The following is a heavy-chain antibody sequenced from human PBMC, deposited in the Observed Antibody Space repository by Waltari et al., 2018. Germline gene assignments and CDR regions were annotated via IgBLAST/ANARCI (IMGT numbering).Heavy chain of an antibody. D-gene: IGHD2-15*01. CDR3: AGDPSPRDIAEGSYFDY. CDR1: GGTFSSYA. CDR2: IIPIFGTA. J-gene: IGHJ4*02. Sequence: QVQLVQSGAEVKKPGSSVKVSCKASGGTFSSYAISWVRQAPGQGLEWMGGIIPIFGTANYAQKFQGRVTITTDESTSTAYRELSSLRSEDTAGYYCAGDPSPRDIAEGSYFDYWGQGTLVTVSS. V-gene: IGHV1-69*05.